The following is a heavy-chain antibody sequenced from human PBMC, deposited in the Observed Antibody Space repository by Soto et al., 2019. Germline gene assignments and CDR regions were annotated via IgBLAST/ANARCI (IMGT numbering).Heavy chain of an antibody. J-gene: IGHJ5*02. Sequence: QVQLVQSGAEVKKPGASVKVSCKASGYTFTSYYMHWVRQAPGQGLEWMGIINPSGGSTSYAQKFQGRVTMTRDTSTSTVYMELSSLRSEDTAVYYCARDGYSGYGGLGWFDPWGQGTLVTVSS. CDR3: ARDGYSGYGGLGWFDP. CDR1: GYTFTSYY. CDR2: INPSGGST. V-gene: IGHV1-46*01. D-gene: IGHD5-12*01.